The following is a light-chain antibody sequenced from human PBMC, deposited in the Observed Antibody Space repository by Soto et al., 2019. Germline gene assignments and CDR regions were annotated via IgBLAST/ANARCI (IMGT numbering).Light chain of an antibody. V-gene: IGLV2-11*01. CDR3: CSYAGSFIWL. J-gene: IGLJ3*02. CDR2: DVS. Sequence: QSALTQPRSVSGSPGQSVTIPCTGTSSDVGRYNLVSWYQQHPGEVPKLIMYDVSQRTFGVPDRFSGSKSGDTASLTISGLQGDDEADFYCCSYAGSFIWLFGGGTKLTVL. CDR1: SSDVGRYNL.